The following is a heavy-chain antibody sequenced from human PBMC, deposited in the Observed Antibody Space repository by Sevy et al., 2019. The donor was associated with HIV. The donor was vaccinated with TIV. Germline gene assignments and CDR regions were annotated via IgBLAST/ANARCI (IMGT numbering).Heavy chain of an antibody. J-gene: IGHJ4*02. D-gene: IGHD3-22*01. CDR1: GFTFGSYG. CDR2: ISYDKSER. Sequence: GESLKISCAASGFTFGSYGMHWVRQAPGRGLEWVSFISYDKSERYYGASVRGRFTISRDNFKNTLWLQMNSLRPEDTAVYYCARDNSGYFHFDYWGQGTLVTVSS. V-gene: IGHV3-30*03. CDR3: ARDNSGYFHFDY.